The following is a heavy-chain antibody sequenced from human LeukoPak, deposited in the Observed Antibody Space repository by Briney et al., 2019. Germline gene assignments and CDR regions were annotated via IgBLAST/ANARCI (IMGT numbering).Heavy chain of an antibody. D-gene: IGHD3-10*01. V-gene: IGHV2-5*02. Sequence: SGPTLVKPTQTLTLTCTFSGFSLSTSGVGVGWIRQPPGKALEWLALIYWDDDKRYSPSLKSRLTITKDTSKNQVVLTMTNVDPVDTATYYCAHRRGSGSYFDYWGQGTLVTVSS. CDR2: IYWDDDK. CDR1: GFSLSTSGVG. CDR3: AHRRGSGSYFDY. J-gene: IGHJ4*02.